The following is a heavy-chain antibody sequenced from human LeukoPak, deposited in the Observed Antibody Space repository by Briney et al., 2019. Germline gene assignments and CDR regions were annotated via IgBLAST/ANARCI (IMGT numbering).Heavy chain of an antibody. Sequence: SLRRSCTASGFTFSSYRMNRLRQAPGKALNSVSSIRCSSIYLHYADSVKGRFTISRDNAKNYLYLQMNSLRAEDTAVYYCARDQGRGIWFGELIDAFDIWGQGTMVTVSS. D-gene: IGHD3-10*01. V-gene: IGHV3-21*01. CDR1: GFTFSSYR. J-gene: IGHJ3*02. CDR2: IRCSSIYL. CDR3: ARDQGRGIWFGELIDAFDI.